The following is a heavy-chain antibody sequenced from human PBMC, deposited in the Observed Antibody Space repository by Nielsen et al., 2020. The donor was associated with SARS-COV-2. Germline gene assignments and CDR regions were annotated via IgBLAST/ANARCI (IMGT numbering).Heavy chain of an antibody. Sequence: GGSLRLSCAASGFTFSRYSMNWVRQAPGKGLEWVSYISSSGNTVYYGDSVRGRFTISRDNAKNSLYLQMNSLRAEDTALYYCAKADYGDAFDIWGQGTMVTVSS. CDR3: AKADYGDAFDI. CDR2: ISSSGNTV. J-gene: IGHJ3*02. V-gene: IGHV3-48*01. CDR1: GFTFSRYS. D-gene: IGHD4/OR15-4a*01.